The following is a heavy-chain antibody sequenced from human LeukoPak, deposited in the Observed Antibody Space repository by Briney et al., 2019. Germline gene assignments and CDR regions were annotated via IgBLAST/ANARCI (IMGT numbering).Heavy chain of an antibody. CDR2: IIPILGIA. J-gene: IGHJ4*02. D-gene: IGHD3-16*01. CDR1: GGTFSSYA. V-gene: IGHV1-69*04. CDR3: ARGGRYTGTEFDY. Sequence: SVKVSCKASGGTFSSYAISWVRQAPGQGLEWMGRIIPILGIANYAQKFQGRVTMTADTSTSTAYMELRSLRSDDTAVYYCARGGRYTGTEFDYWGQGTLVTVSS.